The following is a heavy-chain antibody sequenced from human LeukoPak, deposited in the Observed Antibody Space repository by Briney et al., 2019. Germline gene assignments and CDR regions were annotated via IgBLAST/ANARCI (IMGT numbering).Heavy chain of an antibody. CDR3: ARLIMVRGVIYGTDWYFDL. CDR1: GGSISSYY. CDR2: IYYSGST. J-gene: IGHJ2*01. Sequence: PSETLSLTCTVSGGSISSYYWSWIRQPPGKGLEWIGYIYYSGSTNYNPSLKSRVTISVDTSKNQFSLKLSSVTAADTAVYYCARLIMVRGVIYGTDWYFDLWGRGTQVTVSS. V-gene: IGHV4-59*01. D-gene: IGHD3-10*01.